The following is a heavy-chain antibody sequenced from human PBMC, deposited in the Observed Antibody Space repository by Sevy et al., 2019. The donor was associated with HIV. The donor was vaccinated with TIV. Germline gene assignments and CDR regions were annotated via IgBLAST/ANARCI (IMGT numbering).Heavy chain of an antibody. Sequence: GGSLRLSCAASGFTFSSYGMHWVRQAPGKGLEWVAVIWYDGSNKYYADSVKGRFTISRDKSKNTLYLQMNSLRAEDTAVYYCARDPYYDSSGYSISYYYYGMDVWGQGTTVTVSS. V-gene: IGHV3-33*01. J-gene: IGHJ6*02. CDR1: GFTFSSYG. CDR2: IWYDGSNK. D-gene: IGHD3-22*01. CDR3: ARDPYYDSSGYSISYYYYGMDV.